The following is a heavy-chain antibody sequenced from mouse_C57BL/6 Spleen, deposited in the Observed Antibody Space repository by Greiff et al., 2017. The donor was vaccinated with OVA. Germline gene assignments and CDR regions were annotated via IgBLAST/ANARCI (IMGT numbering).Heavy chain of an antibody. CDR3: TTHYYGSREGDY. D-gene: IGHD1-1*01. Sequence: EVQLQESGAELVRPGASVKLSCTASGFNIKDDYMHWVKQRPEQGLEWIGWIDPENGDTEYASKFQGKATITADTSSNTAYLQLSSLTSEDTAVYYCTTHYYGSREGDYWGQGTTLTVSS. J-gene: IGHJ2*01. CDR2: IDPENGDT. CDR1: GFNIKDDY. V-gene: IGHV14-4*01.